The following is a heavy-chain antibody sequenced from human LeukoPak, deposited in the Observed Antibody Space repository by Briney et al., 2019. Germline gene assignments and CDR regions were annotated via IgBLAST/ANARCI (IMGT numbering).Heavy chain of an antibody. CDR2: ISYDGSNK. D-gene: IGHD4-23*01. Sequence: PGGSLRLSCAASGFTFSSYGMHWVRQAPGKGLEWVAVISYDGSNKYYADSVKGRFTISRDNSKNTLYLQMNSLRAEDTAVYYCAKDWGTVGKYYFDYWGQGTLVTVSS. CDR1: GFTFSSYG. CDR3: AKDWGTVGKYYFDY. J-gene: IGHJ4*02. V-gene: IGHV3-30*18.